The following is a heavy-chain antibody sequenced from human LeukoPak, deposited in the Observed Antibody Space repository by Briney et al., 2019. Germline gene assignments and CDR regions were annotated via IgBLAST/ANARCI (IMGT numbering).Heavy chain of an antibody. CDR1: GYTLTYKN. J-gene: IGHJ4*02. Sequence: GASVKLPCEASGYTLTYKNFSWVRQAPGQGLESIGWINTKNGDTNYGQKLKGRITMITDTSTNTDYMELRRLRSDNTAVYYCARESGHCYGDNCFYCFDLWGQGFLVTVSS. V-gene: IGHV1-18*01. CDR3: ARESGHCYGDNCFYCFDL. D-gene: IGHD2-21*01. CDR2: INTKNGDT.